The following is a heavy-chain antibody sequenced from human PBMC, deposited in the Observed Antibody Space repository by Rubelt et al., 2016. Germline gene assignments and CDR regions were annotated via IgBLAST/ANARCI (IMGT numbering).Heavy chain of an antibody. CDR2: ISGSGGST. CDR3: AKVFRVTPPHA. V-gene: IGHV3-23*01. J-gene: IGHJ5*02. Sequence: LQLQESGPGLVKPSETLSLTCTVSGGSISSSSYYWGWIRQPPGKGLEWVSAISGSGGSTYYADSVKGRFTISRDNSKNTLYLQMNSLRAEDTAVYYCAKVFRVTPPHAWGQGTLVTVSS. D-gene: IGHD4-23*01. CDR1: GGSISSSSYY.